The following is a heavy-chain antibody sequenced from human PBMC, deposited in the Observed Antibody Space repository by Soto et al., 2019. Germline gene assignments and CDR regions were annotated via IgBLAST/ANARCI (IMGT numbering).Heavy chain of an antibody. CDR2: ISAYNGNT. CDR1: GYTFSSYG. Sequence: ASVKVSCKASGYTFSSYGFSWVRQAPGQGLEWMGWISAYNGNTNYAQRLQGRVTMTTDKSTSTAYMELRSLRSGDTAVYYCARVPSIVVVVAADYWGQGTLVTVS. CDR3: ARVPSIVVVVAADY. V-gene: IGHV1-18*01. D-gene: IGHD2-15*01. J-gene: IGHJ4*02.